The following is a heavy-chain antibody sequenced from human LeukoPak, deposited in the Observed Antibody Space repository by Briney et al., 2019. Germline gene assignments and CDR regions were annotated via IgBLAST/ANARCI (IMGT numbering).Heavy chain of an antibody. Sequence: SETLSLTCAVYGGSFSGYYWSWIRQPPGKGLEWIGEINHSGSTNYNPSLKSRVTISVDTSKNQFSLKLSSVTAAGTAVYYCARGGPTYYDFWSGSPGNYGMDVWGQGTTVTVSS. CDR1: GGSFSGYY. J-gene: IGHJ6*02. V-gene: IGHV4-34*01. CDR3: ARGGPTYYDFWSGSPGNYGMDV. D-gene: IGHD3-3*01. CDR2: INHSGST.